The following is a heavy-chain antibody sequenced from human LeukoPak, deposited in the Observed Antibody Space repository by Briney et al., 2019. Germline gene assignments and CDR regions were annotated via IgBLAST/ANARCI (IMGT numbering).Heavy chain of an antibody. CDR1: GFTFSSNY. V-gene: IGHV3-53*01. D-gene: IGHD6-13*01. Sequence: GGSLRLSCAASGFTFSSNYMSWVRQAPGKGLEWVSVIYSGGSTYYADSVKGRFTISRDNSKNTLYLQMNSLRAEDTAVYYCARAKTYSSSWYVNWYFDLWGRGTLVTVSS. CDR2: IYSGGST. J-gene: IGHJ2*01. CDR3: ARAKTYSSSWYVNWYFDL.